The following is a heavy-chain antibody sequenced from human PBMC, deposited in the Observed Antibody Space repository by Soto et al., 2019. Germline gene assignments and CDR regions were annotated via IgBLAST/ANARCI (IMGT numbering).Heavy chain of an antibody. J-gene: IGHJ5*02. CDR3: ARRPRAGVVPFGTHDGFDP. CDR2: IYPGDSDT. V-gene: IGHV5-51*01. Sequence: EVQLVQAGAEVKKPGESLKISCKCSGYSFTNYWIGWVRQRSGKGLEWMGIIYPGDSDTRYSPSFEGQVIISVDKSISTAYLQWSSLKASDTAMYYCARRPRAGVVPFGTHDGFDPWGQGTLVTVSS. CDR1: GYSFTNYW. D-gene: IGHD2-2*01.